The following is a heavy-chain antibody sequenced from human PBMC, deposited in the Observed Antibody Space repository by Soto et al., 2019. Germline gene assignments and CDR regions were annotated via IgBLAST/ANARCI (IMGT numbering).Heavy chain of an antibody. J-gene: IGHJ4*02. CDR2: INAGNGNT. D-gene: IGHD6-19*01. CDR1: GYTVTSYA. Sequence: QVQLVQSAAEEKKRGSSLQVSCKASGYTVTSYAMHWVRQAPGQRLEWMGWINAGNGNTKYSQKFQGRVTITRDTSASTAYMELSSLRSEDTAVYYCARASGWYMSDYWGQGTLVTVSS. V-gene: IGHV1-3*05. CDR3: ARASGWYMSDY.